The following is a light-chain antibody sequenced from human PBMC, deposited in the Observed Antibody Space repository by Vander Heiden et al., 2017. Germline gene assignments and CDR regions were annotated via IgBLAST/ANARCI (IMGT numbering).Light chain of an antibody. CDR2: DNI. CDR3: QSYDSSLGGHVV. V-gene: IGLV1-40*01. CDR1: TSTTGAGYD. J-gene: IGLJ2*01. Sequence: QSVLTQPPSVSGAPGQRVTISCTGRTSTTGAGYDVHWYQQLPGTAPKLLIYDNIKRPSGVPDRFSGSKSGTSASLAITGLQAEDEADYYGQSYDSSLGGHVVFGGGTKLTVL.